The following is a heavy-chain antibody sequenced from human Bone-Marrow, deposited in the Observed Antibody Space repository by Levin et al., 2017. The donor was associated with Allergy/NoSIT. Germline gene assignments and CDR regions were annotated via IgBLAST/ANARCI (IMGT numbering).Heavy chain of an antibody. CDR1: GGSFRGSY. CDR2: INHSGST. Sequence: SPTLSLTCAVYGGSFRGSYWSWIRQPPGKGLEWIGEINHSGSTNYNPSLKSRVTISVDTSKNQFSLKLSSVTAADTAVYYCARGGDTAKNFDYWGQGTLVTVSS. J-gene: IGHJ4*02. CDR3: ARGGDTAKNFDY. D-gene: IGHD5-18*01. V-gene: IGHV4-34*01.